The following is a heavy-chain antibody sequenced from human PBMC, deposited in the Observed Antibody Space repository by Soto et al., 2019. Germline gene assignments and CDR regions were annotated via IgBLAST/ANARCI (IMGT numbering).Heavy chain of an antibody. CDR1: GGSISAFY. D-gene: IGHD2-21*02. J-gene: IGHJ4*02. Sequence: PSETLSLTCTVAGGSISAFYWSWVRQPAGKGLEWIGRIYSSGTTKYNPSLRNRLTMSVDTSTDQYSLNLASMTAADTAVYFCARGPFCGDDCYFDVWGQGTQVTVSS. CDR2: IYSSGTT. CDR3: ARGPFCGDDCYFDV. V-gene: IGHV4-4*07.